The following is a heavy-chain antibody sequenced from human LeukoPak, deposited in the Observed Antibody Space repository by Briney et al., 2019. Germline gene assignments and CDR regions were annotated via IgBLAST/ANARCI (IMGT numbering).Heavy chain of an antibody. Sequence: GGSLRLSCTASGFIFNDYPMHWVRQAPGKGLEWVAVISEDGINKFYADSVKGRFTISRDNSKNTLYLQMNSLRAEDTAVYYCAGGVVIVDAFDIWGQGTMVTVSS. CDR1: GFIFNDYP. V-gene: IGHV3-30-3*01. CDR3: AGGVVIVDAFDI. J-gene: IGHJ3*02. CDR2: ISEDGINK. D-gene: IGHD3-3*01.